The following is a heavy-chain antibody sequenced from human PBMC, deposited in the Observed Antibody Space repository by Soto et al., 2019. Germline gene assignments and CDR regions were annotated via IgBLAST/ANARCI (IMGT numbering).Heavy chain of an antibody. D-gene: IGHD3-16*01. CDR1: GYSVNSYW. CDR2: IYPGDSDT. Sequence: GEXLKLSCKGSGYSVNSYWIGWVRQMPGKVLEWMGIIYPGDSDTRYSPSFQGQVTISADKSISTAYLQWSSLKASDTAMYYCARLRRGPGGVGNWFDPWGQGTLVTVSS. J-gene: IGHJ5*02. CDR3: ARLRRGPGGVGNWFDP. V-gene: IGHV5-51*01.